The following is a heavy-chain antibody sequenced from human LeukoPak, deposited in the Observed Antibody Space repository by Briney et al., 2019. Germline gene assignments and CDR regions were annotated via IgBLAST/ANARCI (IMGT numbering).Heavy chain of an antibody. CDR3: ARAVYGSGSLSDY. CDR2: INPNSGGT. V-gene: IGHV1-2*06. CDR1: GYTFTSYG. J-gene: IGHJ4*02. D-gene: IGHD3-10*01. Sequence: ASVKVSCKASGYTFTSYGISWVRQAPGQGLEWMGRINPNSGGTNYAQKFQGRVTMTRDTSISTAYMELSRLRSDDTAVYYCARAVYGSGSLSDYWGQGTLVTVSS.